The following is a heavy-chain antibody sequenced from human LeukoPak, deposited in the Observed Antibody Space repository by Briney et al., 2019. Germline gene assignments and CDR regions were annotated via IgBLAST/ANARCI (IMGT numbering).Heavy chain of an antibody. CDR3: TTYRSGWY. Sequence: GGSLRHSCAASGFTFTYAWMNWVRQAPGKGLEWVGRIKSKTDGETTDYAAPLEGRFTISRDDSQNTLYLQINSLKTEDTAVYYCTTYRSGWYWGQGALVTVSS. CDR1: GFTFTYAW. CDR2: IKSKTDGETT. V-gene: IGHV3-15*07. J-gene: IGHJ4*02. D-gene: IGHD6-19*01.